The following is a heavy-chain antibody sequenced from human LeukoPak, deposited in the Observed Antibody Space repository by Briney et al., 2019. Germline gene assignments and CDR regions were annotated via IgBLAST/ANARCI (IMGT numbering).Heavy chain of an antibody. Sequence: GGSLRLSCAASGFTFSSYGMHWVRQAPGKGLEWAAVISYDGSNKYYADSVKGRFTISRDNSKNTLYLQMNSLRAEDTAVYYCAKDSESRGITIFGVVIIGGYGMDVWGQGTTVTVSS. V-gene: IGHV3-30*18. CDR1: GFTFSSYG. J-gene: IGHJ6*02. CDR3: AKDSESRGITIFGVVIIGGYGMDV. D-gene: IGHD3-3*01. CDR2: ISYDGSNK.